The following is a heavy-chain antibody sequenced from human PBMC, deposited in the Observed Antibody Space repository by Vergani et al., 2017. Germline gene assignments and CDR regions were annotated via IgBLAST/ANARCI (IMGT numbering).Heavy chain of an antibody. CDR1: GFTFSDYY. CDR2: ISRSSSYT. D-gene: IGHD3-3*01. J-gene: IGHJ4*02. V-gene: IGHV3-11*05. Sequence: QVQLVESGGGLVKPGGSLRLSCAASGFTFSDYYMSWIRQAPGKGLEWVSYISRSSSYTNYADSVKGRFTISRDNAKNSLYLQMNSLRAEDTAVYYCAKDARIGVVIKLYYFDYWGQGTLVTVSS. CDR3: AKDARIGVVIKLYYFDY.